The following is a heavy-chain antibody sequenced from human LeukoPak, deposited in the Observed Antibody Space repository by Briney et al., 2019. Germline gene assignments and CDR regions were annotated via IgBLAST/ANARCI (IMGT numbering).Heavy chain of an antibody. J-gene: IGHJ6*02. D-gene: IGHD6-19*01. CDR2: IYHSGST. CDR1: GGSISSYY. V-gene: IGHV4-59*08. CDR3: ARLSSGWYNYYYYGMDV. Sequence: PSETLSLTCTVSGGSISSYYWSWIRQPPGKGLEWIGYIYHSGSTNYNPSLKSRVTISVDTSKNQFSLKLSSVTAADTAVYYCARLSSGWYNYYYYGMDVWGQGTTVTVSS.